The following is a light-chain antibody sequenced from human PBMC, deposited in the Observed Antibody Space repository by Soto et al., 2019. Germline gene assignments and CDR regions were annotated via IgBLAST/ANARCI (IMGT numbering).Light chain of an antibody. CDR1: QSISTW. Sequence: DIQMTQSPSTLSASVGDRVTIICGASQSISTWLAWYQQKPGNAPKLLIFDASNLESGVPSRFSGSGSGTEFTLTIDSLQPDDFATYYCQQYNSDSRTFGQGTELDIK. CDR2: DAS. J-gene: IGKJ1*01. V-gene: IGKV1-5*02. CDR3: QQYNSDSRT.